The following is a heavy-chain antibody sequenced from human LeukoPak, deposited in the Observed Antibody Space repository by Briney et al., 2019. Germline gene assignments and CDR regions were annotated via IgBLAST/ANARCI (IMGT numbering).Heavy chain of an antibody. D-gene: IGHD3-22*01. CDR2: ISSSSYI. V-gene: IGHV3-21*01. CDR3: ARDLDYYDSSGWGY. CDR1: GFAFSSYS. J-gene: IGHJ4*02. Sequence: PGGSLRLSCAASGFAFSSYSMNWVRQAPGKGLEWVSSISSSSYIYYADSVKGRFTISRDNAKNSLYLQMNSLRAEDTAVYYCARDLDYYDSSGWGYRGQGTLVTVSS.